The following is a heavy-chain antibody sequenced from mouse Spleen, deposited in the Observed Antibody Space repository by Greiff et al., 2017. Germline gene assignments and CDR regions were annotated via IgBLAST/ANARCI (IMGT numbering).Heavy chain of an antibody. V-gene: IGHV3-6*01. CDR2: ISYDGSN. CDR1: GYSITSGYY. J-gene: IGHJ3*01. D-gene: IGHD4-1*01. Sequence: ESGPGLVKPSQSLSLTCSVTGYSITSGYYWKWIRQFPGNKLEWMGYISYDGSNNYNPSLKNRISITRDTSKNQFFLKLNSVTTEDTATYYCARGTGPFAYWGQGTLVTVSA. CDR3: ARGTGPFAY.